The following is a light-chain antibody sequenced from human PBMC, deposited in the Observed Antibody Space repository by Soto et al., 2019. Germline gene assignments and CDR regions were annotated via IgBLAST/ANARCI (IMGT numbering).Light chain of an antibody. Sequence: QSVLTQPASVSGSPGQSITISCTGTSSVVGSYNLVSWYQQHPGKAPKLMIYEVSKRPSGVSNRFSGSKSGNTASLTISGLQAEDEADYYCCSYAGRSXFVFGTGTKVTVL. V-gene: IGLV2-23*02. CDR1: SSVVGSYNL. CDR2: EVS. J-gene: IGLJ1*01. CDR3: CSYAGRSXFV.